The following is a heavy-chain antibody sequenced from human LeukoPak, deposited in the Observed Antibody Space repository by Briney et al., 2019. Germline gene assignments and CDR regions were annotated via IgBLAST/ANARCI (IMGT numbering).Heavy chain of an antibody. J-gene: IGHJ2*01. Sequence: SETLSLTCAVSGGSIGNINWWSWVRQPPGKGLEWIGEIYQGGFTNYNPALKSRVTISVDKSETQISLKMSSVTAADTAVYYRARDGGGRFWYFDLWGRGTLVTVSS. V-gene: IGHV4-4*02. CDR2: IYQGGFT. CDR3: ARDGGGRFWYFDL. CDR1: GGSIGNINW. D-gene: IGHD3-16*01.